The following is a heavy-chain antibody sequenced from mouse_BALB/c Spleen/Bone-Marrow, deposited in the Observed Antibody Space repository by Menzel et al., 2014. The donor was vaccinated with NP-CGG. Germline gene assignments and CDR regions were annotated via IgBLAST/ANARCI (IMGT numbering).Heavy chain of an antibody. J-gene: IGHJ4*01. CDR1: GFAFSSYD. D-gene: IGHD2-4*01. CDR2: ISSGGSYT. CDR3: ARVLRVYAMDY. V-gene: IGHV5-9*02. Sequence: EVQLVESGGGLVKPGGSLKLSCAASGFAFSSYDMSWVRQTPEKRLEGVATISSGGSYTYYPDSVKGRFTISRDNARNTLCLQMSSLRSEDTALYYCARVLRVYAMDYWGQGTSVTVSS.